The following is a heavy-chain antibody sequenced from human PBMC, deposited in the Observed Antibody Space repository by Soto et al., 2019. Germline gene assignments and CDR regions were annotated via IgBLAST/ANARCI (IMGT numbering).Heavy chain of an antibody. J-gene: IGHJ6*03. D-gene: IGHD4-17*01. CDR1: GFTFRNHW. Sequence: EVQLVESGGDLVQPGGSLRLSCVASGFTFRNHWMTWVRQAPGKGLEWVANIKQDGGEKYYVDSVKGRFTISRDNAKTSLYLQMNSLRAEDTAVYYCARDSTVLGRRDYYSYMDVWGKGTTVSVSS. CDR2: IKQDGGEK. V-gene: IGHV3-7*01. CDR3: ARDSTVLGRRDYYSYMDV.